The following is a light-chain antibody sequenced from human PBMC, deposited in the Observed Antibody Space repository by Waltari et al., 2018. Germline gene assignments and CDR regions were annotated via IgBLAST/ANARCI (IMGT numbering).Light chain of an antibody. V-gene: IGLV3-21*03. CDR3: QVWDSSSDHPVV. Sequence: SYVLTQPPSVSVAPGKTARITCGGNNIGSKSVHWYQQKPGQAPVLVVYDDSDRPSGIPERFSRSNSGTTATLTISRVEAGDEADYYCQVWDSSSDHPVVFGGGTKLTVL. CDR2: DDS. CDR1: NIGSKS. J-gene: IGLJ2*01.